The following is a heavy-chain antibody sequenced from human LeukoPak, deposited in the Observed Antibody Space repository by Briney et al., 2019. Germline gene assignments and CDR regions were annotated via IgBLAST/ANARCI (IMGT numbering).Heavy chain of an antibody. V-gene: IGHV1-18*01. CDR1: GYTFTSYG. CDR2: ISAYNGNT. Sequence: GASVKVSCKASGYTFTSYGISWVRQAPGQGPEWMGWISAYNGNTNYAQKLQGGVTMTTDTSTSTAYMELRSLRSDDTAVYYCARLVVVAAIDAFDIWGQGTMVTVSS. D-gene: IGHD2-15*01. J-gene: IGHJ3*02. CDR3: ARLVVVAAIDAFDI.